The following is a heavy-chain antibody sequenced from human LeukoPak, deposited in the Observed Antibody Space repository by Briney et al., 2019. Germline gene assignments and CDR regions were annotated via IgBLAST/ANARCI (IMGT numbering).Heavy chain of an antibody. Sequence: QTGGSLRLSCAASGFTFSSYGMSWVRQAPGKGLEWVANIKQDGSEKSYVDSMKGRFTISRDNAKNSLYLQMNRLRAEDTAVYYCTRDSDHVRDYWGQGTLVTVSS. J-gene: IGHJ4*02. D-gene: IGHD3-10*01. CDR2: IKQDGSEK. CDR3: TRDSDHVRDY. CDR1: GFTFSSYG. V-gene: IGHV3-7*01.